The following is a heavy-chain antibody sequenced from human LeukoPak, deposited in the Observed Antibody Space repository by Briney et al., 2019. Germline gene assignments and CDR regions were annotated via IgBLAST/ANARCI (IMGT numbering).Heavy chain of an antibody. CDR2: IYYSGST. Sequence: KPSETLSLTCTVSGGSISSYYWSWIRQPPGKGLEWIGYIYYSGSTNYNPSLKSRVTISVDTSKNQFSLKLSSVTAADTAVYYCAGTEYYYGSGSYRGAFDIWGQGTMVTVSS. J-gene: IGHJ3*02. CDR3: AGTEYYYGSGSYRGAFDI. V-gene: IGHV4-59*01. D-gene: IGHD3-10*01. CDR1: GGSISSYY.